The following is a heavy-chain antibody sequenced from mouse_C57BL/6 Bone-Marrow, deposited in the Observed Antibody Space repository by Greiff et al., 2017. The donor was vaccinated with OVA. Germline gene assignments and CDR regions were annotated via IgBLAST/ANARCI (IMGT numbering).Heavy chain of an antibody. J-gene: IGHJ2*01. V-gene: IGHV1-5*01. D-gene: IGHD2-4*01. CDR1: GYTFTSYW. CDR3: TKPLYYEYRYYFDY. CDR2: IYPGNSDT. Sequence: VQLQQSGTVLARPGASVKMSCKTSGYTFTSYWMHWVKQRPGQGLEWIGAIYPGNSDTSYNQKFKGKAKLTAVTSASTAYMELSSLTNEDSAVYYGTKPLYYEYRYYFDYWGQGTTLTVSS.